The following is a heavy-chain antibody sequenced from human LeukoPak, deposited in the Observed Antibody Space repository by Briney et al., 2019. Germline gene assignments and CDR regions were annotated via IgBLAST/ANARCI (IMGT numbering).Heavy chain of an antibody. CDR1: GYNFGNYF. J-gene: IGHJ4*02. V-gene: IGHV3-7*03. CDR3: ARGDFDC. CDR2: IKHDGNWK. Sequence: GGSLSLTCAASGYNFGNYFVSWGRQATGKWLEWVANIKHDGNWKFYADSVKGRFTVSRDNAEKSVYLHMSSLRAEDTAVYYCARGDFDCWGQGTLVTVSS.